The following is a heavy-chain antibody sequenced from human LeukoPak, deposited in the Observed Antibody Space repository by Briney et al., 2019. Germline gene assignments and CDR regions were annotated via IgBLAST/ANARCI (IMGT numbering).Heavy chain of an antibody. CDR3: ARPECSGGSCYSLS. J-gene: IGHJ4*02. D-gene: IGHD2-15*01. V-gene: IGHV3-48*01. Sequence: PGGSLRLSRAASGFTFSSYIMNWVRQAPGKGLEWVSYISSSSSTIYYADSVKGRFTISRDNAKNSLYLQMNSLRAEDTAVYYCARPECSGGSCYSLSWGEGTLVTLSS. CDR2: ISSSSSTI. CDR1: GFTFSSYI.